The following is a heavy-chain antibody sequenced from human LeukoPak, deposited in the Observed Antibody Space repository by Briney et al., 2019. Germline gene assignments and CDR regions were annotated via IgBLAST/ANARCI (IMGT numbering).Heavy chain of an antibody. CDR2: VYYTGST. V-gene: IGHV4-59*08. D-gene: IGHD4-17*01. J-gene: IGHJ5*02. Sequence: SGTLSLTCTVSGGSISSYYWSWIRQPPGKGLEWVGYVYYTGSTNYNPSLKSRVTISVDTSKNQFSLRLSSVTAADTAVYYCARQTVTLRNPRFDPWGQGTLVTVSS. CDR1: GGSISSYY. CDR3: ARQTVTLRNPRFDP.